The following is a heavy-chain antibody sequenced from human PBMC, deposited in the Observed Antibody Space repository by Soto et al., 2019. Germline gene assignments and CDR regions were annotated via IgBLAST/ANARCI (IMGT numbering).Heavy chain of an antibody. CDR3: ARVNYYGSGTYQDYFYYYAMDV. Sequence: QVQLVQSGAEVKKPGASVKVSCKASGYTFSSYEINWVRQAPGQGLEWMGWMNPNSGKTGYAQKFQGRVTMTRNSSIRTDYMELSSLTSEDTAVYYCARVNYYGSGTYQDYFYYYAMDVWGQGTTVTVSS. CDR1: GYTFSSYE. CDR2: MNPNSGKT. D-gene: IGHD3-10*01. J-gene: IGHJ6*02. V-gene: IGHV1-8*01.